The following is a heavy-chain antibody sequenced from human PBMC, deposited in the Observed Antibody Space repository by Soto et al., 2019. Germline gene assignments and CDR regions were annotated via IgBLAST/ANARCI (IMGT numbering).Heavy chain of an antibody. CDR1: GFTFSRKW. CDR3: ARGQPPAHPFDY. Sequence: GGSLRLSCAASGFTFSRKWMSWVRQAPGKGLEWVANIKEDGSEQYYVDSMKGRFTISRDNAKNSVYLQMNSLRAEDTAVYYCARGQPPAHPFDYWGQGTLVTVSS. CDR2: IKEDGSEQ. J-gene: IGHJ4*02. V-gene: IGHV3-7*05.